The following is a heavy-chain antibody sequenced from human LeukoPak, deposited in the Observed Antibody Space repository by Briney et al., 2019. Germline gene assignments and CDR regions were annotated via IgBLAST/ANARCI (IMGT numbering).Heavy chain of an antibody. CDR1: GGTFSSYA. D-gene: IGHD2-2*01. J-gene: IGHJ3*02. CDR2: IIPIFGTA. Sequence: SVKVSCKASGGTFSSYAISWVRQAPGQGLEWMGGIIPIFGTANYAQKFQGRVTITADESTSTAYMELSSLRSEDTAVYYCARGCSSTSCPHDAFDIWGQGTMVTVSS. CDR3: ARGCSSTSCPHDAFDI. V-gene: IGHV1-69*01.